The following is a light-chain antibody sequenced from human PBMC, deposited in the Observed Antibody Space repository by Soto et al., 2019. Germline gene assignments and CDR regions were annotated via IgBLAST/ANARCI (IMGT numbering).Light chain of an antibody. J-gene: IGLJ1*01. Sequence: QSALTQPASVSGSPGQSITISCTGTSSDVGSYNLVSWYQQHPGKAPKLMIYEVSKRPSGVSNRFSGSKSGNTASLTISGLRVEDGADYYCCSYAGSRTYVFETGTRVTAL. V-gene: IGLV2-23*02. CDR3: CSYAGSRTYV. CDR2: EVS. CDR1: SSDVGSYNL.